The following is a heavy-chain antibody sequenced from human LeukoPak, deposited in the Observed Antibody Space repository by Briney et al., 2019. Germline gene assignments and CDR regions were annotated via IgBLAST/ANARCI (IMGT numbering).Heavy chain of an antibody. D-gene: IGHD3-22*01. CDR3: AKDKQWNSGYDL. CDR1: GFTFTAAW. Sequence: GGSLRLSCAASGFTFTAAWMSWVRQAPGKGLEWVGRIKSKSDGGTTDYAAPVKGRFTISRDDSKTTLYLQMNGLRAEDTAVYYCAKDKQWNSGYDLWGQGTLVTVSS. CDR2: IKSKSDGGTT. J-gene: IGHJ4*02. V-gene: IGHV3-15*01.